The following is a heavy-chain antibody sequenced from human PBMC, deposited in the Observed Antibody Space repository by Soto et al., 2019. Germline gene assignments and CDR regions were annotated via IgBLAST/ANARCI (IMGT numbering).Heavy chain of an antibody. CDR1: GDSMSPFY. CDR3: ARGVYDYWSGYYAGSGLDV. V-gene: IGHV4-59*13. Sequence: QVPLQESGPGLVKPSETQSITCTVSGDSMSPFYWNWIRQSPGKGLEWIGYIYYSGNTNYNPSLKSRVAISVDTSKNQFYLKLRSVTAADTAVYYCARGVYDYWSGYYAGSGLDVWGQGTTVTVSS. J-gene: IGHJ6*02. D-gene: IGHD3-3*01. CDR2: IYYSGNT.